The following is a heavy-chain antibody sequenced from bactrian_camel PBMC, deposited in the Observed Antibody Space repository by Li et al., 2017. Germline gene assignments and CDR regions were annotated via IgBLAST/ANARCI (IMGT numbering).Heavy chain of an antibody. CDR1: GYTYSTYC. Sequence: HVQLVESGGGLVQPGGSLRLSCAASGYTYSTYCMGWFRQASGKEREGVAAFNGLGRTMYADSVKGRFTISKDNTKNTLYLQMISLKPEDTAMYYCAAALRENPGSCAWGSPANYYGQGTQVTVS. J-gene: IGHJ4*01. CDR2: FNGLGRT. V-gene: IGHV3S53*01. D-gene: IGHD1*01. CDR3: AAALRENPGSCAWGSPANY.